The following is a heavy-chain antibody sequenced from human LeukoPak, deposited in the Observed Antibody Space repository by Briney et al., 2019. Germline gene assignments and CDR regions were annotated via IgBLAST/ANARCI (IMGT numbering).Heavy chain of an antibody. D-gene: IGHD3-22*01. V-gene: IGHV3-23*01. CDR2: ISGSGGSP. CDR1: GFTFSSYA. Sequence: PGGSLRLSCAASGFTFSSYAMSWVRQAPGKGLEWVSVISGSGGSPYYADSVKGRFTISRDNSKNTLYLQMNNLRAEDTAVYYCARDPYDSSGSYYAAFDIWGQGTMVAVSS. J-gene: IGHJ3*02. CDR3: ARDPYDSSGSYYAAFDI.